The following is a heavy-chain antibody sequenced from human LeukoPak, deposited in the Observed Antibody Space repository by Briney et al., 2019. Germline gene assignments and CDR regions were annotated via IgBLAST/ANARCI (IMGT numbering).Heavy chain of an antibody. J-gene: IGHJ3*02. CDR3: ARGLGLLWFGELIDAFDI. D-gene: IGHD3-10*01. CDR2: IYSGGST. Sequence: PGGSLRLSCAASGFTFSSYAMSWVRQAPGKGLEWVSVIYSGGSTYYADSVKGRFTVSRDNSKNTLYLQMNSLRAEDTAVYYCARGLGLLWFGELIDAFDIWGQGTMVTVSS. CDR1: GFTFSSYA. V-gene: IGHV3-66*02.